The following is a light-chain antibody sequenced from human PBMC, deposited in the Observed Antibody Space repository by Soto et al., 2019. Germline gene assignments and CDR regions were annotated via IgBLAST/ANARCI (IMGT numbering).Light chain of an antibody. V-gene: IGKV3-20*01. CDR1: ESVSSNY. CDR3: QQYGISPFT. J-gene: IGKJ3*01. Sequence: EIVLTQSPGTLSLSPGERATLSCRASESVSSNYLAWYQQKPGQAPRFLIYGASSRATGTPLRFSGSGSGTDFTLTISRLEPEDFAVYYCQQYGISPFTFGPGTKVDIK. CDR2: GAS.